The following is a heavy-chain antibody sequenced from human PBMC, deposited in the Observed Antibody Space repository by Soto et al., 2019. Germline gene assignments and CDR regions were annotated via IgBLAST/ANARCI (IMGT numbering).Heavy chain of an antibody. CDR1: GFTFDDYT. CDR3: AKDIALGAPGGYFDY. D-gene: IGHD1-26*01. Sequence: GGSLRLSCAASGFTFDDYTMHWVRQAPGKGLEWVSLISWDGGSTYYADSVKGRFTISRDNSKNSLYLQMNSLRTEDTALYYCAKDIALGAPGGYFDYWGQGTLVTVSS. V-gene: IGHV3-43*01. CDR2: ISWDGGST. J-gene: IGHJ4*02.